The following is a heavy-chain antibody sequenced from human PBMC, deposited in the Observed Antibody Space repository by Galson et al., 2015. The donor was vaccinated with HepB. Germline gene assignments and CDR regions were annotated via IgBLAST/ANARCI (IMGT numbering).Heavy chain of an antibody. V-gene: IGHV1-69*10. CDR3: ARADDFWSGYRDAGTSRWFES. D-gene: IGHD3-3*01. CDR1: GDSFSIYA. J-gene: IGHJ5*01. CDR2: ISPILGIP. Sequence: SVKVSCKASGDSFSIYAMSWVRQAPGRGLEWMGGISPILGIPNYAQKFQDRVTITADKSTGTAFMELSSLRSEDTAVYYCARADDFWSGYRDAGTSRWFESWGQGTLVIVSS.